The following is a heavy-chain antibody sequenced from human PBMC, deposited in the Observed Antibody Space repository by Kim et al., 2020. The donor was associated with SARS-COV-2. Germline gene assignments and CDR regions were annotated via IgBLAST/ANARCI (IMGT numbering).Heavy chain of an antibody. CDR2: ISSSSSTI. CDR1: GFAFSSYS. V-gene: IGHV3-48*02. Sequence: GGSLRLSCAASGFAFSSYSMNWVRQAPGKGLEWVSYISSSSSTIYYADSVKGRFTISRDNAKNSLYLQMNSLRDEDTAVYYCARDRSSRGIIPFDYWGQGTLVTVSS. J-gene: IGHJ4*02. CDR3: ARDRSSRGIIPFDY. D-gene: IGHD3-16*01.